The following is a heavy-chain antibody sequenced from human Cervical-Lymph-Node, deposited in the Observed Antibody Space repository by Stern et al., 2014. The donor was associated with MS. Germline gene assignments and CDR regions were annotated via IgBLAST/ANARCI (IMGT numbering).Heavy chain of an antibody. CDR1: GYRFTIYW. J-gene: IGHJ6*02. CDR2: LSPDDSDT. V-gene: IGHV5-51*01. Sequence: VQMVQSGAEVKKPGESLTISCKGFGYRFTIYWIAWVRPRPGKGLEWMGILSPDDSDTGSSSSFQGPVTFSVDQSIPIAYPQWRSLKPSDTATYFCARRGMDVWGQGTSVTVSS. CDR3: ARRGMDV.